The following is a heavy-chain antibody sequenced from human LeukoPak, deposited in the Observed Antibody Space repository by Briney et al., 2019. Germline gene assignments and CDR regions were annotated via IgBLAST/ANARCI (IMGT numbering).Heavy chain of an antibody. CDR1: GFTFSSYA. Sequence: GGSLRLSCAASGFTFSSYAMSWVRQAPGKGLEWVSYISSSGSTIYYADSVKGRFTISRDNAKNSLYLQMNSLRAEDTAVYYCARSSRSSSWRATYYYYGMDVWGQGTTVTVSS. D-gene: IGHD6-13*01. CDR3: ARSSRSSSWRATYYYYGMDV. CDR2: ISSSGSTI. V-gene: IGHV3-48*04. J-gene: IGHJ6*02.